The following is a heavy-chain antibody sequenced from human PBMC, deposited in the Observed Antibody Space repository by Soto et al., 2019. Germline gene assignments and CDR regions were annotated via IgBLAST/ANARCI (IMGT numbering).Heavy chain of an antibody. CDR3: AGANSLTGYYVVFFDV. J-gene: IGHJ2*01. CDR2: INHNGNS. D-gene: IGHD3-9*01. Sequence: SETLSLTCAASGGSFSAYYWSWIRQPPGRGLEWIGEINHNGNSNYNPALESRVTISVDTSKNQFSLKLISVTAADTAVYYCAGANSLTGYYVVFFDVWGRGTLV. CDR1: GGSFSAYY. V-gene: IGHV4-34*01.